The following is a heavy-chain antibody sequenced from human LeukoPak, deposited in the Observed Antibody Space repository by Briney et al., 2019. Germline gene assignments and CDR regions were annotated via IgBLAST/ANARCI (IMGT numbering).Heavy chain of an antibody. Sequence: GGSLRLSCAASGFTFSDYYMNWIRQAPGKGLEWVSYISSGGNTLYYADSVKGRFTISRDNAKNSLYLQMNSLRADDTAVYYCARGSISVAAAGRIDYWGQGTLVTVSS. CDR2: ISSGGNTL. J-gene: IGHJ4*02. D-gene: IGHD6-13*01. V-gene: IGHV3-11*01. CDR3: ARGSISVAAAGRIDY. CDR1: GFTFSDYY.